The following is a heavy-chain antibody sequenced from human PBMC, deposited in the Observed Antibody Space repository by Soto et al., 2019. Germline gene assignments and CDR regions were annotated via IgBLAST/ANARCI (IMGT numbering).Heavy chain of an antibody. Sequence: GGSLRLCSAGSAFTFSTCDMHWVRQATGKGLEWVSSIGTARHTYHEDTVRGRLTISRANAKNYFYLEMKNLRVGDTAVYYGSRWFGTTSYGMDVWGRGTTGTVSS. CDR2: IGTARHT. J-gene: IGHJ6*02. V-gene: IGHV3-13*01. CDR1: AFTFSTCD. CDR3: SRWFGTTSYGMDV. D-gene: IGHD3-10*01.